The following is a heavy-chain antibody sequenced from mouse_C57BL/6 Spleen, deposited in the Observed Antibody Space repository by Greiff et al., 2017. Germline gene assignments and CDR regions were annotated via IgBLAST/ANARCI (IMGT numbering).Heavy chain of an antibody. V-gene: IGHV1-53*01. D-gene: IGHD2-4*01. J-gene: IGHJ1*03. CDR3: ARGDYDVRYFDV. Sequence: QVQLQQPGTELVKPGASVKLSCKASGYTFTSYWMHWVKQRPGQGLEWIGNINPSNGGTNYNEKFKSKATLTVDKSSSTAYMQLSSLTAEDSAVYFCARGDYDVRYFDVWGTGTTVTVSS. CDR2: INPSNGGT. CDR1: GYTFTSYW.